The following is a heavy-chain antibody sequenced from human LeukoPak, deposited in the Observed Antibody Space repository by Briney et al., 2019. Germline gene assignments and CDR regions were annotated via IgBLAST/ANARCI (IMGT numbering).Heavy chain of an antibody. Sequence: GRSLRLSCAASGFTFSSYGMHWVRQAPGKGVEWVAVISYDGSNKYYADSVKGRFTISRDNSKHTLYLQMNSLRAEDTAVYYCAKDRDYYDSSSYYYFDYWGQGTLVTVSS. CDR1: GFTFSSYG. V-gene: IGHV3-30*18. D-gene: IGHD3-22*01. J-gene: IGHJ4*02. CDR3: AKDRDYYDSSSYYYFDY. CDR2: ISYDGSNK.